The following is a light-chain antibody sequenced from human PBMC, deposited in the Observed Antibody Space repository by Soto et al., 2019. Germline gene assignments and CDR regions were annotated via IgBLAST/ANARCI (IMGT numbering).Light chain of an antibody. CDR2: AAY. Sequence: DIQLTQSPSFLSASVGDRVTITCRASQDVSDYLAWYQHAPGKAPNLLIYAAYTLQSGVPSRFSGSGSGTEFSLTITSLQPEDFATYYCQQANSFPRTFGPGTKVDIK. V-gene: IGKV1-9*01. CDR1: QDVSDY. CDR3: QQANSFPRT. J-gene: IGKJ3*01.